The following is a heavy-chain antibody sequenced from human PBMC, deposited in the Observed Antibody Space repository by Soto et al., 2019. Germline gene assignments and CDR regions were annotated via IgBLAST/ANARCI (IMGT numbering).Heavy chain of an antibody. CDR2: ISYDGSNK. D-gene: IGHD3-22*01. Sequence: QVQLVESGGGVVQPGRSLRLSCAASGFTFRSYGMHWVRQAPGKGLEWVAVISYDGSNKYYADSVKGRITISRDNSKNTLYLQVNSLRAEDTAVYYCAKAYYYDSSGYSDYWGQGTLVTVSS. CDR1: GFTFRSYG. V-gene: IGHV3-30*18. CDR3: AKAYYYDSSGYSDY. J-gene: IGHJ4*02.